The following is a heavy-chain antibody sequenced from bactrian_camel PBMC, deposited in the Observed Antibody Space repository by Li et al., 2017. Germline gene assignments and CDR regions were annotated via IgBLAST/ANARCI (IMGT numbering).Heavy chain of an antibody. V-gene: IGHV3S55*01. CDR1: GDTIGRYC. D-gene: IGHD5*01. J-gene: IGHJ4*01. CDR2: IESDGST. CDR3: AAMTDGGVCVGPPFEYKF. Sequence: QVQLVESGGGSVQAGGSLRLSCAASGDTIGRYCMGWFRQIPDKEREGVAGIESDGSTSYADSVKGRFTISQDSAKNILYLQMNSLKPEDTAMYYCAAMTDGGVCVGPPFEYKFWGQGTQVTVS.